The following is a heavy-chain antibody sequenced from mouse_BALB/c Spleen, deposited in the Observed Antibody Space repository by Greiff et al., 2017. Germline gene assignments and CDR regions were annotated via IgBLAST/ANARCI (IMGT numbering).Heavy chain of an antibody. V-gene: IGHV2-4-1*01. D-gene: IGHD1-1*01. Sequence: QVQLKQSGPGLVQPSQSLSITCTVSGFSLTSYGVHWVRQSPGKGLEWLGVIWSGGSTDYNAAFISRLSISKDNSKSQVFFKMNSLQADDTAIYYCARNPLLLRYYAMDYWGQGTSVTVSS. CDR1: GFSLTSYG. J-gene: IGHJ4*01. CDR3: ARNPLLLRYYAMDY. CDR2: IWSGGST.